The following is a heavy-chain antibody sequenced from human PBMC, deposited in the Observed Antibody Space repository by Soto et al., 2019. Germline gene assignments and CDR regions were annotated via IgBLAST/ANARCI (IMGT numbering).Heavy chain of an antibody. D-gene: IGHD3-10*01. CDR1: GASISTYY. V-gene: IGHV4-59*01. CDR2: ISYSGST. CDR3: ARGRYYYGSGSYYYYGMDV. Sequence: SETLSLTCTVSGASISTYYWSWIRQPPGKGLEWIGYISYSGSTNYNPSLKSRVTISFDASKNEISLQVRSATAADAAVYYCARGRYYYGSGSYYYYGMDVWGQGTTVTVSS. J-gene: IGHJ6*02.